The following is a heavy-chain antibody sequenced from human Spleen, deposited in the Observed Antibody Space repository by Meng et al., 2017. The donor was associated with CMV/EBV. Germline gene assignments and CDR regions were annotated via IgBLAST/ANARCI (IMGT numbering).Heavy chain of an antibody. CDR2: ISGSGGNT. D-gene: IGHD1-1*01. CDR1: GFSFPYYY. Sequence: CAASGFSFPYYYMTWIRQAPGKGLEWVSFISGSGGNTYYADFVRGRFTISRDNARNSVYLQMNSLRAEDTAVYFCASAGWNAHNIDFWGQGRLVTVSS. CDR3: ASAGWNAHNIDF. V-gene: IGHV3-11*01. J-gene: IGHJ4*02.